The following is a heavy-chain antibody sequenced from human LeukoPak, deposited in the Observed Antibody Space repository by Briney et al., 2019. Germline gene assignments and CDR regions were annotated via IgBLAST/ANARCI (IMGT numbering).Heavy chain of an antibody. CDR2: IYYSGST. CDR3: ARGPIVGARTQIDY. Sequence: SETLSLTCTVSGGSISSYYWSWIRQPPGKGLEWIGYIYYSGSTNYNPSLKSRVTISVDTSKNQFSLKLSSVTAADTAVYYCARGPIVGARTQIDYWGQGTLVTVSS. V-gene: IGHV4-59*01. D-gene: IGHD1-26*01. CDR1: GGSISSYY. J-gene: IGHJ4*02.